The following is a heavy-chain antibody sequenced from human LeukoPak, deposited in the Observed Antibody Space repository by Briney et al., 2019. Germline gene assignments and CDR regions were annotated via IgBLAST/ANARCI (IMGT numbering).Heavy chain of an antibody. V-gene: IGHV3-23*01. J-gene: IGHJ4*02. CDR1: GLTFSSHW. Sequence: GGSLRLSCAASGLTFSSHWMHWVRQAPGKGLEWVSVISGSGDTTYYADSVKGRFTISRDNSKNTLYLQMNSLRAEDTAVYFCARSRDGYKRFDSWGQGTLVTVSS. CDR3: ARSRDGYKRFDS. D-gene: IGHD5-24*01. CDR2: ISGSGDTT.